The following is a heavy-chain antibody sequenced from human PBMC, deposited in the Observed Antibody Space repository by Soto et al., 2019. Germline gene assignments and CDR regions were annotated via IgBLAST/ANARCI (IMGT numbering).Heavy chain of an antibody. J-gene: IGHJ3*01. CDR3: AHAHFYDDSAYYFNRMKKSFDF. V-gene: IGHV2-5*02. D-gene: IGHD3-22*01. Sequence: SGPTLVNPTQTLTLTCTFSGFSLSTSGVGVGWIRQPPGKALEWLAFIYWDDEKRYNPSVKNRLTFTKDTSKNQVVLRMRWMEPVDTATYFCAHAHFYDDSAYYFNRMKKSFDFWGPGILVTVSS. CDR1: GFSLSTSGVG. CDR2: IYWDDEK.